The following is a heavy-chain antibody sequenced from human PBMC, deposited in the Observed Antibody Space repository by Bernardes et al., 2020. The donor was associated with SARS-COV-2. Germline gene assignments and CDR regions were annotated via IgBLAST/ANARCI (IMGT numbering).Heavy chain of an antibody. V-gene: IGHV3-23*01. CDR2: ISAIGGST. Sequence: GSLRLSCVASGFTFSKNAMTWVRQVPGKGLEWVSAISAIGGSTYYAESVKGRFTISRDNSRNTLYLEMNSLRAEDTAVYYCSKNAKYSSSSMEVWGQGTTFTVS. D-gene: IGHD6-6*01. J-gene: IGHJ6*02. CDR1: GFTFSKNA. CDR3: SKNAKYSSSSMEV.